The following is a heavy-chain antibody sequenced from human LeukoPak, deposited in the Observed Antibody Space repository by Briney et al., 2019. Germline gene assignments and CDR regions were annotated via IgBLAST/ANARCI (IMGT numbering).Heavy chain of an antibody. Sequence: ASVKVSCKASGYTFTGYYMHWVRQAPGQGLEWMGWINPNSGGTNYAQKFQGRVTMTRDTSISTAYMELSRLRSDDTAVYHCTREPLQQQLVGEDSDAFDIWGQGTMVTVSS. CDR2: INPNSGGT. CDR1: GYTFTGYY. J-gene: IGHJ3*02. CDR3: TREPLQQQLVGEDSDAFDI. V-gene: IGHV1-2*02. D-gene: IGHD6-13*01.